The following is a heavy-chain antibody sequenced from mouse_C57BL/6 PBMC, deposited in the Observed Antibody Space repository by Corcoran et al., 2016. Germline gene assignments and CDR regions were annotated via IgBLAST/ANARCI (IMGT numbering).Heavy chain of an antibody. Sequence: QVQLQQSGPELVKPGASVKISCKASGYSFTSYYIHWVKQRPGQGLEWIGWIYPGSGNTKYNEKFKGKATLTADTSSSTAYMQLSSLTSEDSAVYYCARAYHDYWFAYWGQGTLVTVS. CDR2: IYPGSGNT. D-gene: IGHD2-12*01. J-gene: IGHJ3*01. CDR3: ARAYHDYWFAY. V-gene: IGHV1-66*01. CDR1: GYSFTSYY.